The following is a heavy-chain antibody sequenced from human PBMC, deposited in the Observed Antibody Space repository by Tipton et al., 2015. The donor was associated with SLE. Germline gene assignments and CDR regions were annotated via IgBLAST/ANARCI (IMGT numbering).Heavy chain of an antibody. CDR2: IYYSGST. Sequence: TLSLTCTVSGGSISSSSYYWGWIRQPPGKGLEWIGSIYYSGSTYYNPSLKSRVTISVDTSKNQFSLKLSSVTAADTAVYYCAKQTTSHIVEVPGYFQHWGQGTRVTVSS. J-gene: IGHJ1*01. V-gene: IGHV4-39*07. CDR3: AKQTTSHIVEVPGYFQH. D-gene: IGHD2-2*01. CDR1: GGSISSSSYY.